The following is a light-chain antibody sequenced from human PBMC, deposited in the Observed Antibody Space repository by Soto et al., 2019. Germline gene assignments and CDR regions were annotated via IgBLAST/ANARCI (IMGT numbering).Light chain of an antibody. CDR1: QSITSY. V-gene: IGKV1-39*01. CDR3: QQNYSPPWT. CDR2: TAS. J-gene: IGKJ1*01. Sequence: DIQMTQSPSSLSASVGDRVTITCRASQSITSYLNWYHQKPGKAPKLLIYTASSLQSGVPSRFSGSGSGTDFTLTISSLQPEDFATYYCQQNYSPPWTFGQGTKVEIK.